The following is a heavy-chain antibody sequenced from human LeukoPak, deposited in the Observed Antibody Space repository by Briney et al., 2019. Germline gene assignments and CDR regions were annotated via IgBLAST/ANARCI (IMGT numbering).Heavy chain of an antibody. D-gene: IGHD4-17*01. CDR1: GFTFSIYA. CDR2: ITAGGTTT. V-gene: IGHV3-23*01. Sequence: PGGSLRLSCAASGFTFSIYAMSWVRQSPGKGLEWVSSITAGGTTTYYEDSVKGRFTISRGNSKSTLYLQMNSLSAEDTALYYCAKLYGDYKHAFPLWGQGTMVTVSS. J-gene: IGHJ3*01. CDR3: AKLYGDYKHAFPL.